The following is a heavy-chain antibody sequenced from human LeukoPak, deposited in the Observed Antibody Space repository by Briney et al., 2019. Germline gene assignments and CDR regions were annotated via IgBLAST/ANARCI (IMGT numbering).Heavy chain of an antibody. CDR1: GFTFSNLT. Sequence: GGSLRLSCATSGFTFSNLTMASVRQAAGQGLEWVSVISGSGGITLYADSVKGRFTTSRDNSKNTLYLQMNSPRAEDTAVYYCARDSLADYWGQGTLVTVSS. CDR2: ISGSGGIT. CDR3: ARDSLADY. J-gene: IGHJ4*02. V-gene: IGHV3-23*01.